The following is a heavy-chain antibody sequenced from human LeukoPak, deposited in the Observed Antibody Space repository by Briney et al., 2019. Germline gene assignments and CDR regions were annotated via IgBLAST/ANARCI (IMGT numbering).Heavy chain of an antibody. CDR2: INPSGGST. Sequence: ASVTVSCTASGYTFTSYYMHWVRQAPGQGLEWMGIINPSGGSTSYAQKFQGRVTMTRDTSTSTVYMELSSLRSEDTAVYYCARASPGIAHDFDYWGQGTLVTVSS. CDR3: ARASPGIAHDFDY. J-gene: IGHJ4*02. CDR1: GYTFTSYY. V-gene: IGHV1-46*01. D-gene: IGHD6-13*01.